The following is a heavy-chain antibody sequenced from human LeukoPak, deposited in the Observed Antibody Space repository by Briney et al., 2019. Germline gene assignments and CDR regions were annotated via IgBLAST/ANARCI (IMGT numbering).Heavy chain of an antibody. CDR1: GFTFSSYS. Sequence: GGSLRLSCAASGFTFSSYSMNWVRQAPGKGLEWVSGISWNSGSIGYADSVKGRFTISRDNAKNTLYLQMNSLRAEDTAVYYCARDSSRFATYYYYGMDVWGQGTTVTVSS. CDR3: ARDSSRFATYYYYGMDV. J-gene: IGHJ6*02. D-gene: IGHD1-26*01. CDR2: ISWNSGSI. V-gene: IGHV3-48*04.